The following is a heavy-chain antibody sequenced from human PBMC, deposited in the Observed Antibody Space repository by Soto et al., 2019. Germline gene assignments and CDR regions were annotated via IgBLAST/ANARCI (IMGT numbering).Heavy chain of an antibody. J-gene: IGHJ3*02. V-gene: IGHV3-15*01. D-gene: IGHD2-15*01. Sequence: PGGSLRLSCAASGFTFSNAWMSWVRQAPGKGLEWVGRIKSKTDGGTTDYAAPVKGRFTISRDDSKNTLYLQMNSLKTEDTAVYYCTIDITPIVVVVAAPNDAFDIWGQGTMVTVSS. CDR1: GFTFSNAW. CDR3: TIDITPIVVVVAAPNDAFDI. CDR2: IKSKTDGGTT.